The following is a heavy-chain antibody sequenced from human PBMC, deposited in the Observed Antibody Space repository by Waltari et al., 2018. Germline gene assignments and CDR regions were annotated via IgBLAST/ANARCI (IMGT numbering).Heavy chain of an antibody. CDR1: GFTFSSYS. D-gene: IGHD3-3*01. J-gene: IGHJ4*02. CDR3: AREVWDYDFWSGYYPLDY. CDR2: ISSSSSYI. V-gene: IGHV3-21*01. Sequence: EVQLVESGGGLVKPGGSLRLSCAASGFTFSSYSMNWFRQAPGTGLEWVSSISSSSSYIYYADSVKGRFTISRDNAKNSLYLQMNSLRAEDTAVYYCAREVWDYDFWSGYYPLDYWGQGTLVTVSS.